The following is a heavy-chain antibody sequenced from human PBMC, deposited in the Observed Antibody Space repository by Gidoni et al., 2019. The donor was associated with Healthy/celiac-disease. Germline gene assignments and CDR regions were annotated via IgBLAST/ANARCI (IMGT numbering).Heavy chain of an antibody. CDR3: AREKGREADSFDI. CDR1: GSTFTSYG. CDR2: ISTYIGNT. Sequence: QFHLFQSGAEVKKPGASVKLSCKASGSTFTSYGISWVRQDPGQGLEWMGWISTYIGNTNEAKKRQGRVTLTTDTSTSKADMELRNLRSDDTAVYYCAREKGREADSFDIWGKGTMVTVSS. J-gene: IGHJ3*02. V-gene: IGHV1-18*01.